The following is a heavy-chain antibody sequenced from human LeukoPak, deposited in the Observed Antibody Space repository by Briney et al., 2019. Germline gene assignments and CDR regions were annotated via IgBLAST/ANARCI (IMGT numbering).Heavy chain of an antibody. CDR3: LPRALLYGMDV. Sequence: TGGSLRLSCAASGFTFDNYNMDWVRQAPGKGLEWVSAISGSGGSTYYADSVKGRFTISRDNSKNTLYLQMNSLRAEDTAVYYCLPRALLYGMDVWGQGTTVTVSS. V-gene: IGHV3-23*01. D-gene: IGHD2-21*01. CDR1: GFTFDNYN. CDR2: ISGSGGST. J-gene: IGHJ6*02.